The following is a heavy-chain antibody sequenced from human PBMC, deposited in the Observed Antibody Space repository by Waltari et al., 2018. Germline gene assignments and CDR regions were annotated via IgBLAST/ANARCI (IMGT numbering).Heavy chain of an antibody. CDR1: GGSIRSSSYY. D-gene: IGHD3-9*01. CDR3: ARHGHYDILTGPPLRAFDI. CDR2: IYYSGST. V-gene: IGHV4-39*01. J-gene: IGHJ3*02. Sequence: QLQLQESGPGLVKPSETLSLTCTVSGGSIRSSSYYWGWIRQPPGKGLEWIGSIYYSGSTYYNPSLKSRVTISVDTSKNQFSLKLSSVTAADTAVYYCARHGHYDILTGPPLRAFDIWGQGTMVTVSS.